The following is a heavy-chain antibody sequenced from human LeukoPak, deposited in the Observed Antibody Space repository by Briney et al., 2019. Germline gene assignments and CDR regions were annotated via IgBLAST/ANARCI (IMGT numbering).Heavy chain of an antibody. CDR3: ARSQQLERSAVADVAWFDP. D-gene: IGHD1-1*01. CDR2: INAGNGNT. Sequence: ASVKVSCKASGYTFTSYAMHWVRQAPGQRLEWMGWINAGNGNTKYSQKFQGRVTIARDTSASTAYTELSSLRSEDTAVYYCARSQQLERSAVADVAWFDPWGQGTLVTVSS. J-gene: IGHJ5*02. V-gene: IGHV1-3*01. CDR1: GYTFTSYA.